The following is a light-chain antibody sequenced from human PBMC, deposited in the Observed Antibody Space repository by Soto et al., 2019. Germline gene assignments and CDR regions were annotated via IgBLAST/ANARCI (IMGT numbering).Light chain of an antibody. CDR1: QSIRRK. V-gene: IGKV3-15*01. CDR2: GAS. CDR3: QHYNDWRWT. Sequence: EIVMTQSPATLSVSPGEGATLSCRASQSIRRKLAWYQQKPGQAPRLLIYGASTRATGVPARFSGSGSGTEFTLTISSLQSEDLAVYYCQHYNDWRWTFGQGTKVEIK. J-gene: IGKJ1*01.